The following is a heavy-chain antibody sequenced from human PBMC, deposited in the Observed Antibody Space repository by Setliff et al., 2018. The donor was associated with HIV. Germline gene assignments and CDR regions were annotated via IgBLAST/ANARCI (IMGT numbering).Heavy chain of an antibody. CDR1: GGSISSYY. Sequence: SETLSLTCTVSGGSISSYYWSWIRQPPGKGLEWIGYIYYSGSTNYNPSLKSRVTISVDTSKNQFSLKLSSLTAADTAVYYCARGRHYSSSAPFAIDFWGQGMLVTVS. CDR3: ARGRHYSSSAPFAIDF. CDR2: IYYSGST. V-gene: IGHV4-59*12. D-gene: IGHD6-6*01. J-gene: IGHJ4*02.